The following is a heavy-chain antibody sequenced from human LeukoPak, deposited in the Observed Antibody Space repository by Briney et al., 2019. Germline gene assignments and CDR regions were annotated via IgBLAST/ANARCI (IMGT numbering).Heavy chain of an antibody. J-gene: IGHJ6*03. V-gene: IGHV4-39*07. D-gene: IGHD3-22*01. CDR2: IYYSGST. CDR1: GGSISGSSYF. Sequence: SETLSLTCTVSGGSISGSSYFWGWIRQPPRKGLEWIGSIYYSGSTYYNPSLKSRVSISVDTSQNQFSLKLSPVTAADTAVYYCARSSEGRYYYDSSGFSYYYYYMDVWGKGTTVTISS. CDR3: ARSSEGRYYYDSSGFSYYYYYMDV.